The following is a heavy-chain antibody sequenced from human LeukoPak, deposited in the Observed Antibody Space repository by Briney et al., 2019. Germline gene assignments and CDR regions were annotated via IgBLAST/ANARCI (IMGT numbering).Heavy chain of an antibody. D-gene: IGHD3-10*01. Sequence: PGGSLRLSCAASGFTFRSYWMSWVRQAPGKGLEWVANIKQDGSEKYYVDSVKGRFTISRDNAKNSLYLQMNSLRAEDTAVYYCASTYGSGSYAYYYYMDVWGKGTTVTISS. CDR2: IKQDGSEK. CDR3: ASTYGSGSYAYYYYMDV. J-gene: IGHJ6*03. V-gene: IGHV3-7*01. CDR1: GFTFRSYW.